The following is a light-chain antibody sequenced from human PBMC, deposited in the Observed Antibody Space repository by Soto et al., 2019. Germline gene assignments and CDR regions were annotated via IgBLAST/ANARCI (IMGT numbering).Light chain of an antibody. CDR1: RSNIGTNY. J-gene: IGLJ2*01. CDR2: SSN. CDR3: AAWDDSLSGPV. Sequence: QSVLTQPPSASGTPGQRVTLSCSGSRSNIGTNYVYWYQQLPGTAPKLLIYSSNKRPSGVPDRISGSKSGTSASLAISGLRSDDEANYYCAAWDDSLSGPVFGGGTKLTVL. V-gene: IGLV1-47*02.